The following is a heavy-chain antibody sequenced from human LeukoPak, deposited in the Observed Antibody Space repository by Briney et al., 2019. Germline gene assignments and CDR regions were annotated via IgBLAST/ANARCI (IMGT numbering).Heavy chain of an antibody. CDR2: IYYSGST. D-gene: IGHD3-9*01. V-gene: IGHV4-39*01. Sequence: SETLSLTCTVSGGSISSSSYYWGWIRQPPGKGLEWIGSIYYSGSTYYNPSLKSRVTISVDTSKNQFSLKLSSVTAADTAVYYCARQPHGSDILTGYYYYYYGMDVWGQGTTVTVSS. CDR3: ARQPHGSDILTGYYYYYYGMDV. CDR1: GGSISSSSYY. J-gene: IGHJ6*02.